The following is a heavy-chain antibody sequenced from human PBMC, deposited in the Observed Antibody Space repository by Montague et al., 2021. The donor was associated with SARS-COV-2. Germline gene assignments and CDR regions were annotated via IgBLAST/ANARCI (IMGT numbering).Heavy chain of an antibody. J-gene: IGHJ6*02. Sequence: SLRLSCAASGFTFGAYGMHWVRQAPGKGLEWVSSITWNSGSIGYADSVKGRFTISRDNAKNSLHLQMNSLRPEDTALYYCAKGFGYLASGCEGCFYMDVWGQGATVTVSS. CDR1: GFTFGAYG. D-gene: IGHD5-12*01. CDR3: AKGFGYLASGCEGCFYMDV. CDR2: ITWNSGSI. V-gene: IGHV3-9*01.